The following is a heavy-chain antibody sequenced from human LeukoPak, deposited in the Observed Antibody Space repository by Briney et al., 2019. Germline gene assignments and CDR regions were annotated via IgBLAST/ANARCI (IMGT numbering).Heavy chain of an antibody. Sequence: ASVKVSCKASGYTFTSYGISWVRQAPGQGLEWMGWISAYNGNTNYAQKLQGRVTMTTDTSTSTAYMELRSLRSDDTAVYYCARVLTGYYNSYYYYYGMDVWGKGTTVTVSS. CDR2: ISAYNGNT. CDR1: GYTFTSYG. V-gene: IGHV1-18*04. CDR3: ARVLTGYYNSYYYYYGMDV. J-gene: IGHJ6*04. D-gene: IGHD3-9*01.